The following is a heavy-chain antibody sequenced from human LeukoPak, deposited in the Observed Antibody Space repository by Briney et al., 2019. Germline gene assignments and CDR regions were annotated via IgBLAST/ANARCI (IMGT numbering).Heavy chain of an antibody. Sequence: ASVKVSCKASGYTFTSYDINWVRQPTGQGLAWMGWINPNSGGTNYSQKFQGRVIMTRDTSITKAYMELSRLRSDDTAAYDLAKGYGDYEYMDVWGQGTTVAVSS. V-gene: IGHV1-2*02. D-gene: IGHD4-17*01. CDR3: AKGYGDYEYMDV. J-gene: IGHJ6*02. CDR2: INPNSGGT. CDR1: GYTFTSYD.